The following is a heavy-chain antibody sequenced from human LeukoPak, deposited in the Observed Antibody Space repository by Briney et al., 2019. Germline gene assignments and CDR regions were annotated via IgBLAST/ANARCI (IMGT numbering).Heavy chain of an antibody. D-gene: IGHD5-24*01. V-gene: IGHV3-21*01. CDR2: ISSSSSYI. J-gene: IGHJ3*02. CDR1: GFTFSSYS. Sequence: GGSLRLSCAASGFTFSSYSMNWVRQAPGKGLEWVSSISSSSSYIYYADSVKGRFTIPRDNAKNSLYLQMNSLRAEDTAVYYCARDRSMADAFDIWGQGTMVTVSS. CDR3: ARDRSMADAFDI.